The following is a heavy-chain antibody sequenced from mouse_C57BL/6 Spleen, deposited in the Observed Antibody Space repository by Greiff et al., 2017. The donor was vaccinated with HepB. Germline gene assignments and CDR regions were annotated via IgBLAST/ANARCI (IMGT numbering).Heavy chain of an antibody. J-gene: IGHJ2*01. CDR1: GYTFTSYW. V-gene: IGHV1-55*01. D-gene: IGHD2-4*01. Sequence: VQLQQSGAELVKPGASVKLSCKASGYTFTSYWMHWVKQRPGRGLEWIGDIYPGSGSTNYNEKFKSKATLTVDTSSSTAYMQLSSLTSEDSAVYYCARFDYDAYFDYWGQGTTLTVSS. CDR3: ARFDYDAYFDY. CDR2: IYPGSGST.